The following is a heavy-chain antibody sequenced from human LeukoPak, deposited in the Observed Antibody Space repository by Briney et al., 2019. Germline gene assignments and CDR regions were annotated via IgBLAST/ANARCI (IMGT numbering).Heavy chain of an antibody. V-gene: IGHV3-23*01. J-gene: IGHJ4*02. CDR1: GGSFSGYY. CDR3: AKSHCGSFSCSRAEF. D-gene: IGHD2-2*01. CDR2: MSGGGGST. Sequence: PSETLSLTCAVYGGSFSGYYWSWVRQAPGKGLEWVSAMSGGGGSTFYADSVKGRFTISRDNSKNTLYLQMNSLRDEDTAVYYCAKSHCGSFSCSRAEFWGQGTLVTVSS.